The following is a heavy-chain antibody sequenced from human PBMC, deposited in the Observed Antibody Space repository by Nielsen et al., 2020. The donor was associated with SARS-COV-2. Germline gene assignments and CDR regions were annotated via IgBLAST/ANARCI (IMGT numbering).Heavy chain of an antibody. V-gene: IGHV3-30*18. J-gene: IGHJ4*02. Sequence: VRQMPGKGLEWVAVISYDGSNKYYADSVKGRFTISRDNSKNTLYLQMNSLRAEDTAVYYCAKDRAIVVVPAAIGGNDYWGQGTLVTVSS. CDR3: AKDRAIVVVPAAIGGNDY. CDR2: ISYDGSNK. D-gene: IGHD2-2*02.